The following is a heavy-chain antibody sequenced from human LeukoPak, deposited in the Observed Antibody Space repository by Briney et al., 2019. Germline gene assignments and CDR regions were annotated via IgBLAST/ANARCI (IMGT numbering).Heavy chain of an antibody. V-gene: IGHV1-69*05. CDR3: ARDLDNGRYEAFDI. CDR1: GGTFSSYA. Sequence: GASVKVSCKASGGTFSSYAISWVRQAPGQGLEWMGGIIPIFGTANYAQKFQGRVTITTDESTSTAYMELSSLRSEDTAVYYCARDLDNGRYEAFDIWGQGTMVTVSS. D-gene: IGHD1-26*01. CDR2: IIPIFGTA. J-gene: IGHJ3*02.